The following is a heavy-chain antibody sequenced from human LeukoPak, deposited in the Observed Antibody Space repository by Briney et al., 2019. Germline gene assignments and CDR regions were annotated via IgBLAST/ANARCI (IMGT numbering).Heavy chain of an antibody. V-gene: IGHV1-18*01. CDR2: ISAYNDNT. Sequence: ASVKVSCKASGYTFSSYGVSWVRQAPGQGLAWMGWISAYNDNTNYAQKLQGRVTMTTDTSTSTAYMQLRSLRSDDTAVYYCARAGSITIFGVVVAHNWFDPWGQGALVTVSS. CDR3: ARAGSITIFGVVVAHNWFDP. CDR1: GYTFSSYG. D-gene: IGHD3-3*01. J-gene: IGHJ5*02.